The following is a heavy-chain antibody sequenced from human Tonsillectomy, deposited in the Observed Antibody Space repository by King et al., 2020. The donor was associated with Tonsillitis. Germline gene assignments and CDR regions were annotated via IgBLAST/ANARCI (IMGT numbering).Heavy chain of an antibody. CDR1: GYSFTSYW. D-gene: IGHD3-9*01. CDR3: ARGKLVKASYFYMDV. J-gene: IGHJ6*03. Sequence: QLVQSGAEVKKPGESLKISCKGSGYSFTSYWIGWVRQMPGKGLEWMGIVYPGDSDTRYSPSFQGQVTISADKSISTAHLQWSSLKASDTAMYYCARGKLVKASYFYMDVWGKGTTVTVSS. V-gene: IGHV5-51*01. CDR2: VYPGDSDT.